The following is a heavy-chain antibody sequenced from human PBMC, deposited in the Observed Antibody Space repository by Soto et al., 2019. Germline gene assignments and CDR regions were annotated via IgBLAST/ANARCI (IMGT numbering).Heavy chain of an antibody. Sequence: EASVKVSCKASGYTFTSYGISWVRQAPGQGLEWMGWISAYNGNTNYAQKLHGRVTMTTDTSTSTAYMELRSLRSDDTAVYYCARDRLRIPMIVVVSDDAFDISG. CDR3: ARDRLRIPMIVVVSDDAFDI. CDR1: GYTFTSYG. J-gene: IGHJ3*02. D-gene: IGHD3-22*01. CDR2: ISAYNGNT. V-gene: IGHV1-18*04.